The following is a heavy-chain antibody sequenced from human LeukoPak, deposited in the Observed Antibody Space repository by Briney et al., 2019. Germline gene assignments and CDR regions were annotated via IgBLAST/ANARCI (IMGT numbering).Heavy chain of an antibody. D-gene: IGHD6-19*01. CDR3: ARGDSSGLDY. J-gene: IGHJ4*02. Sequence: SETLSLTCTASGGSISSYYWSWIRQPAGKGLEWTGRIYTSGSTNYNPSLKSRVTISVDKSKNQFSLKLSSVTAADTAVYYCARGDSSGLDYWGQGTLVTVSS. CDR2: IYTSGST. CDR1: GGSISSYY. V-gene: IGHV4-4*07.